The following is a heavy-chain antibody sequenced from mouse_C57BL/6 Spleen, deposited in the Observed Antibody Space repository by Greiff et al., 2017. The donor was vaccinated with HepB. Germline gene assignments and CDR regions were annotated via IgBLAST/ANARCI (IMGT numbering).Heavy chain of an antibody. J-gene: IGHJ4*01. D-gene: IGHD3-3*01. Sequence: QVQLQQSGPELVKPGASVKISCKASGYAFSSSWMNWVKQRPGKGLEWIGRIYPGDGDTNYNGKFKGKATLTADKSSSTAYMQRSSLTSEDSAVYFCARSRGRDYAMDYWGQGTSVTVSS. CDR1: GYAFSSSW. CDR3: ARSRGRDYAMDY. CDR2: IYPGDGDT. V-gene: IGHV1-82*01.